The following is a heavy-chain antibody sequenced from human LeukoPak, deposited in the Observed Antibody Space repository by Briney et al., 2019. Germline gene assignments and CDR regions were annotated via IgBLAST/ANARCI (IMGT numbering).Heavy chain of an antibody. D-gene: IGHD1-1*01. CDR1: GYTFTTYG. CDR3: ARDFYHSGTNWYDVFDV. J-gene: IGHJ3*01. Sequence: ASVKVSCKASGYTFTTYGISWVRQAPGQGLEWMGWVIGNNGNTNYAQKLQGRATMTTDTSTNTAYMELRSLRSDDTAVYYCARDFYHSGTNWYDVFDVRGQGTMVTVSS. V-gene: IGHV1-18*01. CDR2: VIGNNGNT.